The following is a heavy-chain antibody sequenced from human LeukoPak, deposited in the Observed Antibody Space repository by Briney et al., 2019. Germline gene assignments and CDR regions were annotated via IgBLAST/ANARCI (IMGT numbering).Heavy chain of an antibody. CDR1: GGSVSSGSYY. J-gene: IGHJ4*02. V-gene: IGHV4-61*01. Sequence: PSETLSLTCTVSGGSVSSGSYYWSWIRQPPGKGLEWIGYIYYSGSTNYNPSLKSRVTISVDTSKNQFSLKLSSVTAADTAVYYCESGTYGVQFDYWGQGTLVTVSS. CDR2: IYYSGST. CDR3: ESGTYGVQFDY. D-gene: IGHD4-17*01.